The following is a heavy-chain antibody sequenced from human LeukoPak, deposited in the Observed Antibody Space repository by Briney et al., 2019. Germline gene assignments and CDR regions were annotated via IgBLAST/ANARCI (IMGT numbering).Heavy chain of an antibody. CDR3: ARDLYDSSGLDY. CDR1: GFTFSSHW. V-gene: IGHV3-7*01. D-gene: IGHD3-22*01. Sequence: GGSLRLSCAASGFTFSSHWMSWVRQAPGKGLEWVANIKQDGSEKYYVDSVKGRFTISRDNAKNSLYLQMNSLRAEDTAVYYCARDLYDSSGLDYWGQETLVTVSS. CDR2: IKQDGSEK. J-gene: IGHJ4*02.